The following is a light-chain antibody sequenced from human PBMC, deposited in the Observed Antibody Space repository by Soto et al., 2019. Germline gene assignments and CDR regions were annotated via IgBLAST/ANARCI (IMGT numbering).Light chain of an antibody. Sequence: SYELTQPPSVSVAPGQTARITCGGNNIESKSVHWYQQRPGQAPVLVLYDDGNRPSGIPERLSGSNSGSTATLTISSVEASDEADYFCQVWDISSDQYLFGPGTKVTDL. CDR3: QVWDISSDQYL. CDR2: DDG. V-gene: IGLV3-21*02. CDR1: NIESKS. J-gene: IGLJ1*01.